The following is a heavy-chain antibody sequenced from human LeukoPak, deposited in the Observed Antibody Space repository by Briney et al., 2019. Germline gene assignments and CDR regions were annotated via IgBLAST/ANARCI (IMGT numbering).Heavy chain of an antibody. J-gene: IGHJ4*02. D-gene: IGHD3-16*01. Sequence: GGSLRLSCAASAFTFSSYGMHWVRQAPGKGLGWVAVISYDGSNKYYADSVKGRFTISRDNSKNTLYLQMNSLRAEDTAVYYCARDSWGFDYWGQGTLVTVSS. CDR1: AFTFSSYG. V-gene: IGHV3-30*03. CDR3: ARDSWGFDY. CDR2: ISYDGSNK.